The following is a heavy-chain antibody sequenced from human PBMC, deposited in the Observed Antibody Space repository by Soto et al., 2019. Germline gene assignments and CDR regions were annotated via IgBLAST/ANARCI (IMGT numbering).Heavy chain of an antibody. D-gene: IGHD1-7*01. V-gene: IGHV1-18*04. CDR3: ARDGGPELYYYYGMDV. CDR1: GYTFTSYG. J-gene: IGHJ6*02. Sequence: GASVKVSCKASGYTFTSYGISWVRQAPGQGLEWMGWISAYNGNTNYAQKLQGRVTMTTDTSTSTAYMELRSLRSDDTAVYYCARDGGPELYYYYGMDVWGQGTTVTVSS. CDR2: ISAYNGNT.